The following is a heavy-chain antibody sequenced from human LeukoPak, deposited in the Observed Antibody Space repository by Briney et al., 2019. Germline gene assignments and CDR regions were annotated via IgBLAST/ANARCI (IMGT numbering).Heavy chain of an antibody. D-gene: IGHD3-9*01. J-gene: IGHJ6*03. CDR3: ARGPKYYDILTGYYYHYYYYYMDV. Sequence: SETLSLTCAVYGGSFSGYYWSWLRQPPGKGLEWIGEINHSGSTNYNPSLKSRVTISVDTSKNQFSLKLSSVTAADTAVYYCARGPKYYDILTGYYYHYYYYYMDVWGKGTTVTVSS. CDR1: GGSFSGYY. V-gene: IGHV4-34*01. CDR2: INHSGST.